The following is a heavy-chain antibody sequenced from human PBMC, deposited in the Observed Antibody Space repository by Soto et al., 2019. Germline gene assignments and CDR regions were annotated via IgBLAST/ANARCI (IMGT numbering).Heavy chain of an antibody. D-gene: IGHD3-16*01. Sequence: EMQLLESGGGLVKPGGSLRLYCAASGFTLSSYSMNWIRQASGKWLEWDASIRSSSTHIYYADSVKGRFTSSRDNAMNLLYLQMNSLRAEDTAVYYCVRERALSSYYGMDVGGQGATVTVSS. V-gene: IGHV3-21*01. CDR1: GFTLSSYS. CDR2: IRSSSTHI. J-gene: IGHJ6*02. CDR3: VRERALSSYYGMDV.